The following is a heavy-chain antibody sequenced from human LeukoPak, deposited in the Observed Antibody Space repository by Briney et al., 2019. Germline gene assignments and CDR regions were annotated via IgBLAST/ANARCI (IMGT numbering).Heavy chain of an antibody. CDR2: IYYSGST. D-gene: IGHD6-25*01. Sequence: SGTLSLTCTVSGGSISSYYWSWIRQPPGKGLEWIGYIYYSGSTNYNPSLKSRVTISADTSKNQFSLKLSSVTAADTAVYYCARRAGYSSGDAFDIWGQGTMVTVSS. CDR3: ARRAGYSSGDAFDI. V-gene: IGHV4-59*08. CDR1: GGSISSYY. J-gene: IGHJ3*02.